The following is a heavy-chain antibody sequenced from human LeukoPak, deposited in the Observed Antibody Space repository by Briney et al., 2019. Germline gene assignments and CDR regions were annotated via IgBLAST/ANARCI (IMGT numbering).Heavy chain of an antibody. CDR3: ARVTWGDPAWFDP. CDR2: ISYSGST. D-gene: IGHD2-21*02. Sequence: SETLSLTCTVSGGSISSNGYYWGWIRQPPGKGLEWIGSISYSGSTYYNPSLKSRVTISVDTSKNQFSLRLTSVTAADTAVYYCARVTWGDPAWFDPWGQGTLVTVSS. CDR1: GGSISSNGYY. V-gene: IGHV4-39*07. J-gene: IGHJ5*02.